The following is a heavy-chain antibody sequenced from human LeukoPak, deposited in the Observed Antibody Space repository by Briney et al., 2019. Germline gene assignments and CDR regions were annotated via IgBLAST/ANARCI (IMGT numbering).Heavy chain of an antibody. Sequence: SETLSLTCAVYGESFSGYYWSWIRQPPGKGLEWIGEINHSGSTNYNPSLKSRVTISVDTSKNQFSLKVSSITAADTAVYYCAREPHGMDVWGQGTTVTVSS. J-gene: IGHJ6*02. V-gene: IGHV4-34*01. CDR2: INHSGST. CDR3: AREPHGMDV. CDR1: GESFSGYY.